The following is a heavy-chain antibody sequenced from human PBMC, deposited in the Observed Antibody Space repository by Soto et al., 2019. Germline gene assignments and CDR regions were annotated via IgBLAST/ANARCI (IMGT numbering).Heavy chain of an antibody. Sequence: PGGSLRLSCSASGFTFGDYAISWFRQAPGKGLEWISFIRSRAYGGTIEYAASVKGRFNISRDDSKSIAYLQMNSLKTEDTAVYYCSRGSGSPGFAYWGQGTLVTVSS. D-gene: IGHD2-15*01. CDR3: SRGSGSPGFAY. CDR2: IRSRAYGGTI. V-gene: IGHV3-49*03. CDR1: GFTFGDYA. J-gene: IGHJ4*02.